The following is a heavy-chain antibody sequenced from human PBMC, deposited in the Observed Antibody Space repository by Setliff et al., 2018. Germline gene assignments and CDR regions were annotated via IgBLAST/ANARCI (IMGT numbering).Heavy chain of an antibody. Sequence: GGSLRLSCAASGFTFSNYWMHWVRQVPGKGLVWVSGISWDGGNMDYADSVKGRFTISRDNAKNSLYLQMNSLRAEDTAVYYCARTCSGSGCYAGLESWGQGTPVTVSS. V-gene: IGHV3-21*01. CDR2: ISWDGGNM. J-gene: IGHJ4*02. D-gene: IGHD2-15*01. CDR1: GFTFSNYW. CDR3: ARTCSGSGCYAGLES.